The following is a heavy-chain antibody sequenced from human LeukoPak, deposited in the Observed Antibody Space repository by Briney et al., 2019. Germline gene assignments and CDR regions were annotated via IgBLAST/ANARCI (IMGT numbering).Heavy chain of an antibody. CDR3: ARWVPTLFVDY. Sequence: ASVKVSCEASGYTFTGYYMRWVRQAPGQGLEWMGRINPNSGGTNYAQKFQGRVTMTRDTSISTAYMELSRLRSDDTAVYYCARWVPTLFVDYWGQGTLVTVSS. CDR1: GYTFTGYY. CDR2: INPNSGGT. V-gene: IGHV1-2*06. J-gene: IGHJ4*02. D-gene: IGHD3-10*02.